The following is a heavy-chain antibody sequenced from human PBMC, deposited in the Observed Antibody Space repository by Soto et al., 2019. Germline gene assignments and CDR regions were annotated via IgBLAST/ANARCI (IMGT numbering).Heavy chain of an antibody. CDR1: GGSFSGYY. V-gene: IGHV4-34*01. J-gene: IGHJ4*02. CDR3: ARANWYSEY. Sequence: SETLSLTCAVYGGSFSGYYWSWIRQPPGKGLEWIGEINHSGSTNYNPSLKSRVTISVDTSKNRFSLNLTSVTAADTAMYYCARANWYSEYWGQGTLVTVSS. D-gene: IGHD7-27*01. CDR2: INHSGST.